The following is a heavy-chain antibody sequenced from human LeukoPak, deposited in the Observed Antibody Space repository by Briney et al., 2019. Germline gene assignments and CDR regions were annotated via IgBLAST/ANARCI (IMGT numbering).Heavy chain of an antibody. CDR2: ISSSSSTI. CDR3: ARGVAAARTNFDY. Sequence: GGSLRLSCEASGFTFSSDSMSWVRQAPGKGLEWVSYISSSSSTISYADFVKGRFTISRDNAKNSLYLQMNSLRDEDTAVYYCARGVAAARTNFDYWGQGTLVTVSS. J-gene: IGHJ4*02. V-gene: IGHV3-48*02. D-gene: IGHD6-13*01. CDR1: GFTFSSDS.